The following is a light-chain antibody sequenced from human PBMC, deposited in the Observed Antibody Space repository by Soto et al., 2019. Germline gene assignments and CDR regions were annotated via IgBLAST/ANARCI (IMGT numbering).Light chain of an antibody. CDR1: SSNIGPTYD. V-gene: IGLV1-40*01. J-gene: IGLJ1*01. CDR3: QSYDSSLSGYV. CDR2: ANT. Sequence: QAVVTQPPSVSGAPGQRVTISCTGSSSNIGPTYDVHWYQQLPGTAPKLLIYANTNRPSGVPDRFSGSKSGTSASLAITGLQAEDEADYFCQSYDSSLSGYVFGPGTKVTVL.